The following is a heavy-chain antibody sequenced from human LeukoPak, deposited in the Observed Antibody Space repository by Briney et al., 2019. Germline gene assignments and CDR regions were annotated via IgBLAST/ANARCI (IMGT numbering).Heavy chain of an antibody. D-gene: IGHD1-7*01. Sequence: GASVKVSCKLSGDTLTELSIHWVRQAPGKGLEWMGGFDVETAKTVYEQKFQGRVTMTEDTSADTAYMELSDLISEDTALYYCATDRNLGPFDIWGQGTLVTVAS. J-gene: IGHJ4*02. CDR2: FDVETAKT. V-gene: IGHV1-24*01. CDR1: GDTLTELS. CDR3: ATDRNLGPFDI.